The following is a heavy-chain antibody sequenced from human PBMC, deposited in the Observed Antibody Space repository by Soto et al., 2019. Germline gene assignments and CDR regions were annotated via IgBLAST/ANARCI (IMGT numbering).Heavy chain of an antibody. V-gene: IGHV3-21*01. J-gene: IGHJ4*02. D-gene: IGHD2-2*01. CDR2: ISSSSYI. CDR1: GFTFSSVS. CDR3: ARDLPMSRPFDS. Sequence: PGGSLRLSCAASGFTFSSVSMNWVRQAPGKGLEWVSSISSSSYIYYADSVKGRFTISRDNAKNSLYLQMNSLRAEDTAVYYCARDLPMSRPFDSWGQGTLVTVSS.